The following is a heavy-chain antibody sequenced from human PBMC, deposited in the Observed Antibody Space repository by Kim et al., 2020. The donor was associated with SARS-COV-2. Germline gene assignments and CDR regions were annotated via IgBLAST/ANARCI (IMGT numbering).Heavy chain of an antibody. CDR2: IYYSWST. J-gene: IGHJ6*02. D-gene: IGHD2-2*01. Sequence: SETLSLTCTVSGGSISSGGYYWSWIRQHPGKGLEWIGYIYYSWSTYYNPSLKSRVTISVDTSKNQFSLKLSSVTAADTAVYYCARDQIVVVPAATDYYYYGMDVWGQGTTVTVSS. CDR3: ARDQIVVVPAATDYYYYGMDV. CDR1: GGSISSGGYY. V-gene: IGHV4-31*03.